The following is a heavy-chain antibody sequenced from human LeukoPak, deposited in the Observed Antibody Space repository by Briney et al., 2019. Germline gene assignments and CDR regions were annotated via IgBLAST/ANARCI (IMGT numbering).Heavy chain of an antibody. Sequence: SQTLSLTCSVSGGSISSGSYYWSWIRQPAGKGLEWIGRIFLSGSTNYNPSLKSRVTMSIATSKNQFSLKLSSVTAADTAVYYCARDSYGSGSYYTPEYYFDYWGQGTLVTVSS. J-gene: IGHJ4*02. CDR3: ARDSYGSGSYYTPEYYFDY. V-gene: IGHV4-61*02. CDR1: GGSISSGSYY. D-gene: IGHD3-10*01. CDR2: IFLSGST.